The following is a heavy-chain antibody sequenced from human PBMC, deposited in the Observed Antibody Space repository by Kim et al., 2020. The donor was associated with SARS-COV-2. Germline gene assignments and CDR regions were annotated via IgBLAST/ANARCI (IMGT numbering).Heavy chain of an antibody. D-gene: IGHD3-9*01. V-gene: IGHV3-23*01. CDR2: ISGSGGST. Sequence: GGSLRLSCAASGFTFSSYATSWVRQAPGKGLEWVSAISGSGGSTYYADSVKGRFTISRDNSKNTLYLQMNSLRAEDTAVYYCAKARAPNYDILTGYHYLGQGTLVTVSS. CDR3: AKARAPNYDILTGYHY. J-gene: IGHJ4*02. CDR1: GFTFSSYA.